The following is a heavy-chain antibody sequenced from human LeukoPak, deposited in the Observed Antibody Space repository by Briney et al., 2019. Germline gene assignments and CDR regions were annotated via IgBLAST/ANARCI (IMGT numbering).Heavy chain of an antibody. J-gene: IGHJ5*02. CDR2: ISGSGGST. D-gene: IGHD2-2*01. V-gene: IGHV3-23*01. CDR1: GFTFSSYA. CDR3: AKDPDIVVVPAAIWFDP. Sequence: GGSLRLSCAASGFTFSSYAMSWVRQAPGKGLEWVSAISGSGGSTYYADSVKGRFTISRNNSKNTLYLQMNSLRAEDTAVYYCAKDPDIVVVPAAIWFDPWGQGTLVTVSS.